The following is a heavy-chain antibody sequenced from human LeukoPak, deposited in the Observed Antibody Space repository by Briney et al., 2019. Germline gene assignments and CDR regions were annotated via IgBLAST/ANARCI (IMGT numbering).Heavy chain of an antibody. CDR1: GGAISSYY. CDR3: ASSLRAGYRGLGGAFDI. J-gene: IGHJ3*02. Sequence: SETLSLTCTVSGGAISSYYWSWIRKPPGKGLEWIGYIYYSGSTNYNHSIKSRVTISVDTSKNQFSLNLSSVTAADTAVYYCASSLRAGYRGLGGAFDIWGQGTMVTVSS. CDR2: IYYSGST. V-gene: IGHV4-59*08. D-gene: IGHD6-13*01.